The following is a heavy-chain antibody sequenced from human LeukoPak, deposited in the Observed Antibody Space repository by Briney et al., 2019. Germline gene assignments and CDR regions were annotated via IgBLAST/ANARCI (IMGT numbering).Heavy chain of an antibody. Sequence: SETLSLTCTVSGGSISSGSYYWSWIRQPAGKGLEWIGRIYTSGSTNYNPSLQSRVTISVDTSKNQFSLKLSSVTAADTAVYYCARARKSSGWDNPDYWGQGTLVTVSS. CDR1: GGSISSGSYY. J-gene: IGHJ4*02. V-gene: IGHV4-61*02. CDR3: ARARKSSGWDNPDY. CDR2: IYTSGST. D-gene: IGHD6-19*01.